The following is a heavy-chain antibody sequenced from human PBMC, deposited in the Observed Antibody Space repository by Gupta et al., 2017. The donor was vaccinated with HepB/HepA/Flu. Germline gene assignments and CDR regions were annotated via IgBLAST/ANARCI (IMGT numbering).Heavy chain of an antibody. D-gene: IGHD6-6*01. V-gene: IGHV3-48*02. CDR1: GFTFSSYS. Sequence: EVQLVESGGGLVQPGGSLRLSCAASGFTFSSYSMKWVRQAPGKGLEWVSYISSSSSTLYYADSVKGRFTISRDNAKNSLYLQMNSLRDEDTAVYYCARGSSSSVSRGMDYWGQGTLVTVSS. CDR3: ARGSSSSVSRGMDY. J-gene: IGHJ4*02. CDR2: ISSSSSTL.